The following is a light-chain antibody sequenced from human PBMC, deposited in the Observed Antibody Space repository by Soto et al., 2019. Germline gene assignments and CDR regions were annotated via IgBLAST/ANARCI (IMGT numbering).Light chain of an antibody. CDR1: SSDVGNYNL. Sequence: QSALTQPASMSGSPGQPITISSTGTSSDVGNYNLVSWYQHHPGKAPKLMIYEVNKRPSGVSNRFFGSKSGNTASLTISGLQAEDEADYYCCSFAGSSTLGYVFGTGTKLTVL. CDR2: EVN. CDR3: CSFAGSSTLGYV. V-gene: IGLV2-23*02. J-gene: IGLJ1*01.